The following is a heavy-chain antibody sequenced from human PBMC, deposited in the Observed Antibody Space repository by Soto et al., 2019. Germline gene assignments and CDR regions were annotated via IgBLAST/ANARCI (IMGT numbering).Heavy chain of an antibody. V-gene: IGHV1-2*02. J-gene: IGHJ5*02. CDR1: GYTFTAYN. CDR3: AGQRSPEGWFDP. CDR2: INPNSGDT. D-gene: IGHD3-10*01. Sequence: ASVKVSCKASGYTFTAYNLHWVRQAPGQGLEWMGWINPNSGDTKYAQKFQGRVAMTRETSITTGYMEVNSLRVEDTAIYYCAGQRSPEGWFDPWGQGTLVTVSS.